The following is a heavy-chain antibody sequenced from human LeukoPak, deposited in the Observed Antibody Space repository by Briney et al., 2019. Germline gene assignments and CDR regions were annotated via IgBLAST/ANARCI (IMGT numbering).Heavy chain of an antibody. V-gene: IGHV3-7*01. CDR1: GFTFSSYW. D-gene: IGHD4-17*01. CDR2: IKQDGSEK. Sequence: GGSLRLSCAASGFTFSSYWMSWVRQAPGKGLEWVANIKQDGSEKYYVDSVKGRFTISRDNAKNSLYLQMNSLRAEDTAVYYCPRATVPKSDYWYFDLWGRGTLVTVSS. CDR3: PRATVPKSDYWYFDL. J-gene: IGHJ2*01.